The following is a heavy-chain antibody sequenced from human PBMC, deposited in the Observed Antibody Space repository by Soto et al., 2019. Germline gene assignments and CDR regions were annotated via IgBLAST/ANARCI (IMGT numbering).Heavy chain of an antibody. J-gene: IGHJ3*02. CDR2: ISAYNGNT. CDR3: ARPSSSIAHDAFDI. D-gene: IGHD6-6*01. V-gene: IGHV1-18*01. Sequence: ASVKVSCKASGYTFTSYGISWVRQAPGQGLEWMGWISAYNGNTNYAQKLQGRVTMTTDTSTSTAYMELRSLRSDDTAVHQCARPSSSIAHDAFDICGQGSMGTVAS. CDR1: GYTFTSYG.